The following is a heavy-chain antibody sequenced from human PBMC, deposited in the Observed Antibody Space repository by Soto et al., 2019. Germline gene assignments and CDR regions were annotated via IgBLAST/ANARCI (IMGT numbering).Heavy chain of an antibody. Sequence: SETLSLTCFVSGGSISGHYWSWIRQPPGKGLQYIGYISYSGSTNYNPSLKSRVTISVDTSNNQFSLRLSSVTAADTAVYYCARDVGLQHDTGYYDFWSGKNNWFDPWGQGILVTVSS. J-gene: IGHJ5*02. CDR1: GGSISGHY. CDR3: ARDVGLQHDTGYYDFWSGKNNWFDP. D-gene: IGHD3-3*01. CDR2: ISYSGST. V-gene: IGHV4-59*11.